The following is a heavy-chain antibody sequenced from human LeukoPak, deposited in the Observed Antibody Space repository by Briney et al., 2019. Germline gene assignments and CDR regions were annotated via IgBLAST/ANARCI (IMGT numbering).Heavy chain of an antibody. D-gene: IGHD7-27*01. CDR3: ARGQRGDAFDI. Sequence: SETLSLTCTVSGGTINTYYWSWIRQPPGKGLEWIGYISYSGKINYNPSLKSRVTMSVDRSKNQFSLKLSSVTAADTAVYYCARGQRGDAFDIWGQGTMVTVSS. CDR2: ISYSGKI. V-gene: IGHV4-59*12. CDR1: GGTINTYY. J-gene: IGHJ3*02.